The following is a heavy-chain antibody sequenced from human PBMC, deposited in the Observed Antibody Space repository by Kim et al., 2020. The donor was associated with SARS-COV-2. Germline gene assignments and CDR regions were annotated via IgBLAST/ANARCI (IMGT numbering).Heavy chain of an antibody. J-gene: IGHJ4*02. V-gene: IGHV4-4*02. D-gene: IGHD3-10*01. CDR3: RGYGSGSYYSDY. Sequence: NYNPSLKSRVTKSVDKAKNQFSLKLSSVTAADTAVDYCRGYGSGSYYSDYWGQGTLVTVSS.